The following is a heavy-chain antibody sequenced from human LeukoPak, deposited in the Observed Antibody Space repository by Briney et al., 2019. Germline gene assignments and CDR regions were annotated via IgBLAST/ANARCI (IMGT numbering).Heavy chain of an antibody. CDR3: ARGYYGSGSYYRNWFDP. J-gene: IGHJ5*02. CDR1: GFTFSSYE. V-gene: IGHV3-48*03. CDR2: ISSCGSTI. D-gene: IGHD3-10*01. Sequence: GGSLRLSCAASGFTFSSYEINWVRQAPGKGLEWVSYISSCGSTIYYADSVKGRFTIARDNAKNSLYLQMNSLRAEDTAVYYCARGYYGSGSYYRNWFDPWGQGTLVTVSS.